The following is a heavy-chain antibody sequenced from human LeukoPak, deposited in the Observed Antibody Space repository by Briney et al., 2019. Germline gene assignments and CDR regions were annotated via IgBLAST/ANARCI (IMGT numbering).Heavy chain of an antibody. V-gene: IGHV1-46*01. CDR1: GYTVTSYY. J-gene: IGHJ5*02. Sequence: ASVKVSCKASGYTVTSYYMHWVRHAPGQGLEWMGIINPSGGSTSCAQKFQGRVTMTRDMSTSTVYMELSSLRSEDTAVYYCARDYGGNYNWFDPWGQGTLATVSS. D-gene: IGHD4-23*01. CDR3: ARDYGGNYNWFDP. CDR2: INPSGGST.